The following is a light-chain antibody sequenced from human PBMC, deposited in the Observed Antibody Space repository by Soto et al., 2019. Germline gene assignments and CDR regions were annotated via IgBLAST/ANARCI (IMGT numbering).Light chain of an antibody. Sequence: QSALTQPASVSASPGQSITIPCTGTSSDVGSYNLVSWFQQHPGKVPKLLIYEGTKRPSGLSDRFSGSKSGNTASLTISGLQAEDEADYYCCLYIGATTYVFGTGTKATVL. CDR1: SSDVGSYNL. V-gene: IGLV2-23*01. CDR3: CLYIGATTYV. CDR2: EGT. J-gene: IGLJ1*01.